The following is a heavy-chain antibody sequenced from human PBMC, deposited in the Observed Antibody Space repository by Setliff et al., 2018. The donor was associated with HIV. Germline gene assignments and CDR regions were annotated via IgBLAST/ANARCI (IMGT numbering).Heavy chain of an antibody. CDR3: ATARSYYVFDY. CDR2: INHSGST. J-gene: IGHJ4*01. D-gene: IGHD3-10*02. V-gene: IGHV4-59*08. CDR1: GGSISSYY. Sequence: SETLSLTCTVSGGSISSYYWSWIRQPPGKGLEWIGEINHSGSTNYNPSLKSRVTISVDTSKNQFSLKLNSVTAADTAVYHCATARSYYVFDYWGQGTLVTVSS.